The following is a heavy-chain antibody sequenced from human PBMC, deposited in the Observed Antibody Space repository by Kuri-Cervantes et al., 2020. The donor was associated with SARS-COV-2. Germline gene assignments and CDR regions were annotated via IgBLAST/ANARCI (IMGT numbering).Heavy chain of an antibody. D-gene: IGHD3-3*01. CDR3: ARDFWSGYYGGNWFDP. Sequence: SETLSLTCTVSGGSISSSSYYWGWIRQPPGKELEWIGSIYYSGSTYYNPSLKSRVTISVDTSKNQFSLKLSSVTAADTAVYYCARDFWSGYYGGNWFDPWGQGTLVTVSS. J-gene: IGHJ5*02. V-gene: IGHV4-39*07. CDR1: GGSISSSSYY. CDR2: IYYSGST.